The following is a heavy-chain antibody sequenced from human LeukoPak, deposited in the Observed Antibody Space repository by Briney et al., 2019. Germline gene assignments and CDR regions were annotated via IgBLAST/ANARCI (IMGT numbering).Heavy chain of an antibody. CDR3: ARGGTVTTANWFDP. CDR2: IYYSGST. D-gene: IGHD4-17*01. V-gene: IGHV4-59*01. Sequence: SETLSLTCTVSGGSISSYYWSWIRQPPGKGLEWIGYIYYSGSTNYNPSLKSRVTISVDTSKNQFSLKLSSVTAADTAVYYCARGGTVTTANWFDPWGQGTLVTVSP. CDR1: GGSISSYY. J-gene: IGHJ5*02.